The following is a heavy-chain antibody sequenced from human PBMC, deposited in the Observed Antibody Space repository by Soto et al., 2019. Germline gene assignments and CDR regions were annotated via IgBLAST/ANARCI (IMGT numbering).Heavy chain of an antibody. D-gene: IGHD3-10*01. Sequence: QVQLVQSGAEVKKPGSSVKVSCKASGGTFSSYAISWVRQAPGQGLEWMGGIIPIFGTANYARKFQGRVTITADESTSTGYMELSSLGSEDTAGYYCATYYYGSGSYSTGDAFDIWGQGTMVTVSS. V-gene: IGHV1-69*01. CDR3: ATYYYGSGSYSTGDAFDI. CDR1: GGTFSSYA. CDR2: IIPIFGTA. J-gene: IGHJ3*02.